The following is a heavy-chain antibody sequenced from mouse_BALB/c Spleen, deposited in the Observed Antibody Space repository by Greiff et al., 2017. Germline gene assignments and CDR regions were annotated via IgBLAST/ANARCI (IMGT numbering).Heavy chain of an antibody. D-gene: IGHD2-14*01. CDR3: ARMDRYED. Sequence: DVKLVESGPGLVKPSQSLSLTCSVTGYSITSGYYWNWIRQFPGNKLEWMGYISYDGSNNYNPSLKNRISITRDTSKNQFFLKLNSVTTEDTATYYCARMDRYEDWGQGTLVTVSA. V-gene: IGHV3-6*02. CDR2: ISYDGSN. J-gene: IGHJ3*01. CDR1: GYSITSGYY.